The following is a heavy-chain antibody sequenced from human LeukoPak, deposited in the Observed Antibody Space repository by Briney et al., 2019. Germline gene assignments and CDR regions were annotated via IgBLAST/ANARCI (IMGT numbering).Heavy chain of an antibody. Sequence: SQTLSLTCTVSGGSISSGDYYWSWIRQPPRKGLEWIGYIYYSGSTYYNPSLKSRVTISVDTSKNQFSLKLSSVTAADTAVYYCARQAVAGTQNDYWGQGTLVTVSS. V-gene: IGHV4-30-4*08. J-gene: IGHJ4*02. CDR3: ARQAVAGTQNDY. D-gene: IGHD6-19*01. CDR1: GGSISSGDYY. CDR2: IYYSGST.